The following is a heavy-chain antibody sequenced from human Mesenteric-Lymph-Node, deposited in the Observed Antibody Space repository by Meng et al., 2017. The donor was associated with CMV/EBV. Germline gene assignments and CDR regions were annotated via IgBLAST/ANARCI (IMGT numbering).Heavy chain of an antibody. J-gene: IGHJ6*02. CDR1: GFTFSSYG. Sequence: GESLKISCAASGFTFSSYGMHWVRQAPGKGPEWMANIKRDGSEKYYVDSVKARFTISRDNAKNSLYLQMNSLRAEDTAVYYCARVPKYYGMDVWGQGTTVTVSS. V-gene: IGHV3-7*01. CDR2: IKRDGSEK. CDR3: ARVPKYYGMDV.